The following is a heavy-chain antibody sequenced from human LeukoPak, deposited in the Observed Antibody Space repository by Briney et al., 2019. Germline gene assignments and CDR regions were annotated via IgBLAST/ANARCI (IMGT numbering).Heavy chain of an antibody. V-gene: IGHV3-30*02. CDR1: GFTFSSYG. D-gene: IGHD3-10*01. J-gene: IGHJ4*02. CDR3: AKDFLGYYGSGSYYVQRFFDY. Sequence: PGGSLRLSCGVSGFTFSSYGMHWVRQAPGKGLEWVAYIRYDGSNRHYADSVKGRFTISRDNSKNTLYLQMNSLRAEDTAVYYCAKDFLGYYGSGSYYVQRFFDYWGQGTLVTVSS. CDR2: IRYDGSNR.